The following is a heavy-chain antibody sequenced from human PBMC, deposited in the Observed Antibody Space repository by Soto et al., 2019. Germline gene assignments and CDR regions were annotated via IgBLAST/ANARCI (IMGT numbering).Heavy chain of an antibody. CDR3: ARPLIGNTVDL. CDR1: GYTFINYF. V-gene: IGHV1-46*01. D-gene: IGHD1-7*01. Sequence: QAQLLQSGAEMQKPGASVKVSCKASGYTFINYFIHWVRQAPGQGLEWIGIVHPSRGTADYAQKFQGRVTLTTDMSTMTVYMDLSSLRSEDTAVYYCARPLIGNTVDLWGQGTTVIVSS. J-gene: IGHJ3*01. CDR2: VHPSRGTA.